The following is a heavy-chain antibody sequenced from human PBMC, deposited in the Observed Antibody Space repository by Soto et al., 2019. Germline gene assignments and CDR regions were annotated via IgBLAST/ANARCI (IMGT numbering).Heavy chain of an antibody. Sequence: PGGSLRLSCAASGFTFSSYAMSWVRQAPGKGLEWVSAISGSGGSTYYADSVKGRFTISRDNSKNTLYLQMNSLRAEDTAVYYCAKVLSREYYYDSSGSGYYYGMDVWGQGTTVTVS. J-gene: IGHJ6*02. D-gene: IGHD3-22*01. CDR1: GFTFSSYA. V-gene: IGHV3-23*01. CDR3: AKVLSREYYYDSSGSGYYYGMDV. CDR2: ISGSGGST.